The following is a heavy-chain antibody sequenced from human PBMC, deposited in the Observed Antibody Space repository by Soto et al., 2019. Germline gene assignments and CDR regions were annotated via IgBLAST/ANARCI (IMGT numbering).Heavy chain of an antibody. V-gene: IGHV1-69*13. CDR2: FISIFGTT. CDR3: AREPSVGRAADFYGMDV. D-gene: IGHD2-15*01. Sequence: SVKVSCKASGGTFSSYAISWVRQAPGQGLEWMGGFISIFGTTNYAQKFQGRVTITADEATGTAFMELSSLTSDDTAVYFCAREPSVGRAADFYGMDVWGPGTTVTVSS. J-gene: IGHJ6*02. CDR1: GGTFSSYA.